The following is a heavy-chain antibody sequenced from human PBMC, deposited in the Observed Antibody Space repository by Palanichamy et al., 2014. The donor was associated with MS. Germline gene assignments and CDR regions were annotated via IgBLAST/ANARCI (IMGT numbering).Heavy chain of an antibody. Sequence: EVQLVESGGGLVQPGRSLRLSCAASGFTLDDFAMHWVRQAPGKGLEWVSGISWNSGNVGYADSVKGRFTISRDNAKNSLYLQMNSLKAEDTALYFCVKDKLGRSTQAPYHYPVWNGMDVWGQGTTVAVSS. CDR2: ISWNSGNV. CDR1: GFTLDDFA. D-gene: IGHD3-22*01. V-gene: IGHV3-9*01. CDR3: VKDKLGRSTQAPYHYPVWNGMDV. J-gene: IGHJ6*02.